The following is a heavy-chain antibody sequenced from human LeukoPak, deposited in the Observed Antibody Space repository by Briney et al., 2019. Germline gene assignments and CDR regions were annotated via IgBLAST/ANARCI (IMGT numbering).Heavy chain of an antibody. D-gene: IGHD3-10*02. V-gene: IGHV3-7*03. CDR3: ARGGRTMCGY. CDR1: GFTFSSYW. Sequence: PGGSLRLSCEASGFTFSSYWMSWVRQAPGKGLEWVANIKQDGSEKYYVDSVKGRFTISRDNAKNSLYLQMNSLRAEDTAVYYCARGGRTMCGYWGQGTLVTVSS. CDR2: IKQDGSEK. J-gene: IGHJ4*02.